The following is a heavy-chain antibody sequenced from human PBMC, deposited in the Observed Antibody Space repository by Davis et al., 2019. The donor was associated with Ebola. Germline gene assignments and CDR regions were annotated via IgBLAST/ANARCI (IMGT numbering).Heavy chain of an antibody. CDR1: GYTFTGFY. CDR2: INPNTGGT. J-gene: IGHJ6*02. V-gene: IGHV1-2*04. Sequence: AASVKVSCKASGYTFTGFYIHWARQAPGQGLEWLGWINPNTGGTNLAQKFQGWVTMTRDTSISTAYMELSRLRSDDTAVYYCARDLYYGMDVWGQGTTVTVSS. CDR3: ARDLYYGMDV.